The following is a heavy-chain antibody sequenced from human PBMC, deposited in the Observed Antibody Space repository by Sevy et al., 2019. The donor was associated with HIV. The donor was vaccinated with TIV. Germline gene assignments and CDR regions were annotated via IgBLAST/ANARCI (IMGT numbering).Heavy chain of an antibody. J-gene: IGHJ4*01. CDR3: AKDGYSSGLLYYFDH. Sequence: GGSLRLSCAASRFKFDNYAMAWVRQAPGQGLVWVSAITVSGRLSYADSVKGRFTISRDSSKKMIYLHLNSLRADDTATYYCAKDGYSSGLLYYFDHWGHGTGVTVSS. CDR2: ITVSGRL. CDR1: RFKFDNYA. D-gene: IGHD6-19*01. V-gene: IGHV3-23*01.